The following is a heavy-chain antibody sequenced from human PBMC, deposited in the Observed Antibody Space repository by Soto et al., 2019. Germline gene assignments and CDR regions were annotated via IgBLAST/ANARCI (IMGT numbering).Heavy chain of an antibody. D-gene: IGHD5-18*01. J-gene: IGHJ4*02. CDR1: GFTVSSNY. Sequence: PGGSLRLSXAASGFTVSSNYMSWVRQAPGKGLEWVSVIYSGGSTYYADSVKGRFTISRDNSKNTLYLQMNSLRAEDTAVYYCARESGYSYGSPFDYWGQGTLVTVSS. CDR2: IYSGGST. V-gene: IGHV3-53*01. CDR3: ARESGYSYGSPFDY.